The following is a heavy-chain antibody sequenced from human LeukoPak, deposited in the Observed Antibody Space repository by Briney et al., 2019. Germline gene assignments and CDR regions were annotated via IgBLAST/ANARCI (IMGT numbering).Heavy chain of an antibody. Sequence: GGSLTLSCAASGFTFTNYAMTWARPAPGKGLDCISVISGGGAYTYYADSVQGRFTISRDNSDNPLYMQMNSLRAEDTAVYDCARGHGDFGTGFDFWGQGTLVTVSS. CDR3: ARGHGDFGTGFDF. D-gene: IGHD2-21*02. J-gene: IGHJ4*02. CDR1: GFTFTNYA. CDR2: ISGGGAYT. V-gene: IGHV3-23*01.